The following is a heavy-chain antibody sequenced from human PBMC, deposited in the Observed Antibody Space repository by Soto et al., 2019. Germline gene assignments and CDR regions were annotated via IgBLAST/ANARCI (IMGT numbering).Heavy chain of an antibody. CDR1: GFTFSSYS. V-gene: IGHV3-7*01. Sequence: EVQLVESGGGLVQPGGSLRLSCAASGFTFSSYSMSWVRQAPGKGLEWVANIKQDGNEKYYVDSVKGRFTISRDNAQNSLSLQMNSLRAEDTAVYYCARDSFRVATMGHVFHYWGQGTLVTVSS. CDR3: ARDSFRVATMGHVFHY. J-gene: IGHJ4*02. CDR2: IKQDGNEK. D-gene: IGHD5-12*01.